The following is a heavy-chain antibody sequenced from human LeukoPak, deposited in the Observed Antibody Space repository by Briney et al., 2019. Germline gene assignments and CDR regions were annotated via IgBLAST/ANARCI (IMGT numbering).Heavy chain of an antibody. D-gene: IGHD2-2*01. CDR2: IDPVSGGT. J-gene: IGHJ4*02. V-gene: IGHV1-2*05. CDR1: GYNFIDYY. CDR3: ARAAGPYTTSRFHH. Sequence: ASVKVSCKTSGYNFIDYYIHWVRQAPGQGLEWVGRIDPVSGGTHYAQKFQVRVTMTRDTSISTVYMEVSGLTSDDTVLYYCARAAGPYTTSRFHHWGQGTLVTVSS.